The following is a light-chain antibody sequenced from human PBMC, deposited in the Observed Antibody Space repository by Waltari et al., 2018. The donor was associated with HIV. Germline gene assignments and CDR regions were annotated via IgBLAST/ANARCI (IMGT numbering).Light chain of an antibody. Sequence: QSALTQPASVSGSPGQSIAISCTGASSDVGGYNYVSWYQQHPGKAPKLLIYEVSNRPSGVSNRFSGSKSGNTASLTISGLQAEDEADYYCSSHAGSKVVFGGGTRLTVL. V-gene: IGLV2-14*01. J-gene: IGLJ2*01. CDR1: SSDVGGYNY. CDR3: SSHAGSKVV. CDR2: EVS.